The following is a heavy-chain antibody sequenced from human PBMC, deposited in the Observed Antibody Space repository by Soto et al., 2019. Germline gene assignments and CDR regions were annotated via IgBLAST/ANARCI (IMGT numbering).Heavy chain of an antibody. Sequence: GASVKVSCKTSGYTFTSYDINWVRQATGQGLEWMGWMNPHSQKTGYAEKFEGRVTMTMNTSIRTAYMELSGLTSQDTAVYYCATWGGGHWGQGTQVTVSS. CDR1: GYTFTSYD. J-gene: IGHJ4*02. V-gene: IGHV1-8*01. D-gene: IGHD3-16*01. CDR2: MNPHSQKT. CDR3: ATWGGGH.